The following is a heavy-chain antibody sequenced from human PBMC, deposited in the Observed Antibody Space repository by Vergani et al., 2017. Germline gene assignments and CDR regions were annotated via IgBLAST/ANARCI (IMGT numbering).Heavy chain of an antibody. CDR1: GHTFSNYY. CDR2: INPSDGSA. Sequence: QAQLVQSGAEVKKPGASVKVSCRAPGHTFSNYYMYWVRQAPGLGLEWMGIINPSDGSASYAQKFQGRVTLTRDTSTSTVYMNLRSLRSEDTAVYYCTRAAAYXSGNTYYYYGMDVWGQGTTVTVSS. CDR3: TRAAAYXSGNTYYYYGMDV. D-gene: IGHD3-10*01. J-gene: IGHJ6*02. V-gene: IGHV1-46*03.